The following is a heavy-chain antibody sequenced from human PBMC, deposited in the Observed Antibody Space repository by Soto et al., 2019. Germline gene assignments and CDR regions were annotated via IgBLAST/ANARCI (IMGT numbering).Heavy chain of an antibody. CDR3: AAGFPPDF. CDR2: RKGDGSEK. D-gene: IGHD3-10*01. V-gene: IGHV3-7*01. CDR1: RFTFGSYW. Sequence: EVLLVEAGGGLVQPGGSLTLSCAASRFTFGSYWMNWVRQAPGKGLEWVANRKGDGSEKYYVDSVEGRFTISRDNTKNSLDLQMNSRRVEDTAVYYCAAGFPPDFWGQGTLVTVSS. J-gene: IGHJ4*02.